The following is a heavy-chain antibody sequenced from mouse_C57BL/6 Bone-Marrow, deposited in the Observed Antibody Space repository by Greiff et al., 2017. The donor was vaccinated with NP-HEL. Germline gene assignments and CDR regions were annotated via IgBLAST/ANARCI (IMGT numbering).Heavy chain of an antibody. Sequence: VQLQQSGAELARPGASVKLSCKASGYTFTSYGISWVKQRPGQGLEWIGEIYPRSGNTYYNEKFKGKATLTADKSSSTAYMELRSLTSEDSAVYFCARGKAYWGQGTLVTVSA. CDR2: IYPRSGNT. CDR1: GYTFTSYG. CDR3: ARGKAY. V-gene: IGHV1-81*01. J-gene: IGHJ3*01.